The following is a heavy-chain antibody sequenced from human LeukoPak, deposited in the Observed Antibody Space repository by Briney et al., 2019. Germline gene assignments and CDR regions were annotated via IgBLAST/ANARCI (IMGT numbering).Heavy chain of an antibody. Sequence: GGTLRLSCAASGFTFSNYGMNWVRQAPGKGLAWFSGISPRGGGTYYADSVKGRFTISRDDSKNTLSLQMNSLRVEDTAVYYCARDLAWGAFDYWGQGTLVTVSS. CDR3: ARDLAWGAFDY. CDR1: GFTFSNYG. V-gene: IGHV3-23*01. CDR2: ISPRGGGT. J-gene: IGHJ4*02. D-gene: IGHD7-27*01.